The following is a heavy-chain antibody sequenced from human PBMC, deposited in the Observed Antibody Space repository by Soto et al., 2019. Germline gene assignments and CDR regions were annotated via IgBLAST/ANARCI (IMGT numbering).Heavy chain of an antibody. CDR3: ARRRLVYYDSSGYYGVFDL. CDR1: GYSFTSYW. V-gene: IGHV5-51*01. J-gene: IGHJ4*02. CDR2: IYPGDSDT. Sequence: GESLKISCKGSGYSFTSYWIGWVRQMPGKGLEWMGIIYPGDSDTRYSPSFQGQVTISADKSISTAYLQWSSLKASDTAMYYCARRRLVYYDSSGYYGVFDLWGQGTQVTVSS. D-gene: IGHD3-22*01.